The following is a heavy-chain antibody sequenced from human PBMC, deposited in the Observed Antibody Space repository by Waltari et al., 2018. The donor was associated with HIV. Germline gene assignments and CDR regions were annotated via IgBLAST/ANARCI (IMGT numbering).Heavy chain of an antibody. CDR1: GYPLPTF. CDR3: ARTIFLPGSTAGWYYGLDV. J-gene: IGHJ6*02. CDR2: MNPNSLNI. Sequence: QVQLVQSGAEVKKPGASVQVSCKTSGYPLPTFINWVGQATGQGIEWVGWMNPNSLNIAFAQKFQGRITMASNTSISTAYMELSGLSFEDTAVYYCARTIFLPGSTAGWYYGLDVWGQGTTVTVSS. D-gene: IGHD3-9*01. V-gene: IGHV1-8*02.